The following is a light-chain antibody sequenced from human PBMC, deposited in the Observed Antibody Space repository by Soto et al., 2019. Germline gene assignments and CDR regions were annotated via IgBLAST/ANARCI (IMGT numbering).Light chain of an antibody. J-gene: IGLJ2*01. CDR3: CSYAGSYTVV. Sequence: QSALTQPRSVSGSPGQSVTISCSGTSSDVGGYNYVSWYQQHPGKAPKLMIYDVSKRPSGVPDRVSGAKSGNTASLTISGLQAEDEADYYCCSYAGSYTVVFGGGTQLTVL. V-gene: IGLV2-11*01. CDR2: DVS. CDR1: SSDVGGYNY.